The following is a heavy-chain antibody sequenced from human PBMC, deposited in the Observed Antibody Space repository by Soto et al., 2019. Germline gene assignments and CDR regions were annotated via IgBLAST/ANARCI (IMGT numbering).Heavy chain of an antibody. CDR3: TRSPQYCSSSTCRAYFDY. CDR2: ISWTSGNT. J-gene: IGHJ4*02. CDR1: GFSFDNYA. Sequence: EVQLVESGGGLVQPGRSLRLSCAASGFSFDNYAMHWVRQAPGKGLEWVSSISWTSGNTDYADSVKGRFIISRDSAKNSLYRQMNSLRAEDTALYYWTRSPQYCSSSTCRAYFDYSGPRPLVNLSS. V-gene: IGHV3-9*01. D-gene: IGHD2-2*01.